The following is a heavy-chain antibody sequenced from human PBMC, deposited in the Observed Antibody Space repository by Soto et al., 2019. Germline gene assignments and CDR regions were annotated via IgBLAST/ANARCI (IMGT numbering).Heavy chain of an antibody. D-gene: IGHD4-17*01. CDR2: ISGSGGST. J-gene: IGHJ4*02. V-gene: IGHV3-23*01. CDR3: AKDLTAGSTVTTVESFVDC. CDR1: GFTFSSYA. Sequence: EVQLLESGGGLVQPGGSLRLSCAASGFTFSSYAMSWVRQAPGKGLEWVSAISGSGGSTYYADSVKGRFTISRDNSKNTLYLQMNSLRAEDTAVYYCAKDLTAGSTVTTVESFVDCWGPGTLVTVSS.